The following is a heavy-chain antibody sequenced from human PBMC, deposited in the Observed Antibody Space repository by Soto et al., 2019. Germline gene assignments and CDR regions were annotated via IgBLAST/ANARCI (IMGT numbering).Heavy chain of an antibody. CDR1: GVTFSSYA. CDR3: AKDHGAAAGTLDLKFDP. D-gene: IGHD6-13*01. V-gene: IGHV3-23*01. Sequence: GGSLRLSCEASGVTFSSYATSWVRQAPGKGLEWVSVISGSGGSTYYADSVKGRFTISRDNPKNTLYLQMNSLRAEDTAVYYCAKDHGAAAGTLDLKFDPWGQGTLVTVS. CDR2: ISGSGGST. J-gene: IGHJ5*02.